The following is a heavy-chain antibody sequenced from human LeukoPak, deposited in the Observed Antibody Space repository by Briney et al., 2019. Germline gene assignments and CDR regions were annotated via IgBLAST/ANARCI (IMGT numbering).Heavy chain of an antibody. D-gene: IGHD3-9*01. CDR2: IIPIFGTA. V-gene: IGHV1-69*13. Sequence: ASVKVSCKASGGTFSSYAISWVRQAPGQGLEWMGGIIPIFGTANYAQKFQGRVTITADESTSTAYMELSSLRSEDTAVYYCARVVDRNLLRYFDPWRQGTLVSVSS. J-gene: IGHJ5*02. CDR3: ARVVDRNLLRYFDP. CDR1: GGTFSSYA.